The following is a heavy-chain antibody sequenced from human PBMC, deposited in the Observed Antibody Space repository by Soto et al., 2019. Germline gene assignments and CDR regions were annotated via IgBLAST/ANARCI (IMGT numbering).Heavy chain of an antibody. CDR3: AKEPYGDYGL. Sequence: RVLQGPGKGLEWLSVISGSNTWTLYADSVKGRFTISRDNSKNTLYLQMNSLRDEDTAVYYCAKEPYGDYGLWGQGSLVTVSS. V-gene: IGHV3-23*01. CDR2: ISGSNTWT. J-gene: IGHJ4*02. D-gene: IGHD4-17*01.